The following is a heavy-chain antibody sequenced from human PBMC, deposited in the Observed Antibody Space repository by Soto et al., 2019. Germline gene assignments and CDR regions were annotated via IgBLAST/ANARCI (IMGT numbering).Heavy chain of an antibody. V-gene: IGHV1-69*13. CDR1: GGTFSSYA. Sequence: SVKVSCKASGGTFSSYAISWVRQAPGQGLEWMGGIIPIFGTANYAQKFQGRVTITADESTSTAYMELSSLRSEDTAVYYCARDLSFFDFWRPEPYCYYGMDVWGKGTTVTVSS. CDR3: ARDLSFFDFWRPEPYCYYGMDV. J-gene: IGHJ6*04. D-gene: IGHD3-3*01. CDR2: IIPIFGTA.